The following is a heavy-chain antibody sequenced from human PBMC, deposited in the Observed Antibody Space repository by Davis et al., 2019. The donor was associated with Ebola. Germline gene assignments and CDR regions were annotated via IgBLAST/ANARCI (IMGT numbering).Heavy chain of an antibody. Sequence: SVKVSCKASGYTFTSYAMHWVRQAPGQGLEWMGRIIPILGIANYAQKFQGRVTITADKSTSTAYMELSSLRSEDTAVYYCARFPLEHDAFDIWGQGTMVTVSS. CDR1: GYTFTSYA. CDR2: IIPILGIA. V-gene: IGHV1-69*04. CDR3: ARFPLEHDAFDI. D-gene: IGHD1/OR15-1a*01. J-gene: IGHJ3*02.